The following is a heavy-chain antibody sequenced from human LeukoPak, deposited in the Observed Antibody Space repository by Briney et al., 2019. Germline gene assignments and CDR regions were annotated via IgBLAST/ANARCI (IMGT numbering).Heavy chain of an antibody. D-gene: IGHD1-1*01. J-gene: IGHJ4*02. CDR2: ISSSTSYI. V-gene: IGHV3-21*01. CDR3: ARESRTVANEFDY. Sequence: PGGSLRLSCAASGFIFSTYSMNWVRQAPGKGLEWVSSISSSTSYIYYADSVKGRFTISRDNAKNSLYLQMNSLRVEDTAIYYCARESRTVANEFDYWGQGTLVTVSS. CDR1: GFIFSTYS.